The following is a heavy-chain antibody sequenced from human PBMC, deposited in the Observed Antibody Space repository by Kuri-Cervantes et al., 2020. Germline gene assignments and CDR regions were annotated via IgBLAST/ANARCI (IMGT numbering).Heavy chain of an antibody. J-gene: IGHJ5*02. D-gene: IGHD1-1*01. CDR3: ARGEKTGSATIWFDP. Sequence: SETLSLTCTVSGGSISSGNYYWSWVRQPPGKGLEWIGYIFYNGGTYYNLSLKSRVTISLDTSKNQFSLKLSSVTAADTAEYYCARGEKTGSATIWFDPWGQGTLVTGSS. CDR1: GGSISSGNYY. V-gene: IGHV4-30-4*01. CDR2: IFYNGGT.